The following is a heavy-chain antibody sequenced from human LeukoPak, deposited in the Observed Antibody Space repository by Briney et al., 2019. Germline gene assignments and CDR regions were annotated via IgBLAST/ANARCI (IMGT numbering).Heavy chain of an antibody. Sequence: PSETLSLTCAVYGGSFSGYYWSWIRQPPGKGLEWIGEINHSGSTNYNPSLKSRVTISVDTSKNQFSLKLSSVTAADTAVYYCARLSPGIAAAGTKFRFDPWGQGTLVTVSS. CDR2: INHSGST. CDR3: ARLSPGIAAAGTKFRFDP. D-gene: IGHD6-13*01. V-gene: IGHV4-34*01. J-gene: IGHJ5*02. CDR1: GGSFSGYY.